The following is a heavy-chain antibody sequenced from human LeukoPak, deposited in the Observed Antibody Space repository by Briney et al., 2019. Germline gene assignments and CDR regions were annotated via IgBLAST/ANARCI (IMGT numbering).Heavy chain of an antibody. CDR1: GFTFSSYS. Sequence: PGGSLRLSCAASGFTFSSYSMNWVRQAPGKGLEWVSSISSSSNYIYYADSVKGRVTISRDNAKNSLYLQMNSLRAEDTAVYYCARDTLAVLPEDWFDPWGQGTLVTVSS. CDR2: ISSSSNYI. D-gene: IGHD1-14*01. J-gene: IGHJ5*02. CDR3: ARDTLAVLPEDWFDP. V-gene: IGHV3-21*01.